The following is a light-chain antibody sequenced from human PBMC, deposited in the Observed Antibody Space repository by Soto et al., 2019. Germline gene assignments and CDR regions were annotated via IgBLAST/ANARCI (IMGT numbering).Light chain of an antibody. V-gene: IGKV3-15*01. CDR2: GAS. J-gene: IGKJ5*01. CDR3: QHYQSRPLT. CDR1: QSVSSN. Sequence: IVWTEAPATLSVSPVERATLSFIASQSVSSNLACYQQKLGQDPTLLIYGASARATGIPARFSGSGSETEFTLTISSLQSEDLAVYYCQHYQSRPLTF.